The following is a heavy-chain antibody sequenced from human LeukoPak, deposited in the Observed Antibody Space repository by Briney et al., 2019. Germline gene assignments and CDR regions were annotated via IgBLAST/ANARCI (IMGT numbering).Heavy chain of an antibody. CDR2: INSDGSST. J-gene: IGHJ4*02. D-gene: IGHD3-16*01. V-gene: IGHV3-74*01. CDR3: ARKGESGLYY. CDR1: GFTFSSCW. Sequence: GGSLRLSCAASGFTFSSCWIHWVRHAPGKGMVWVSRINSDGSSTNYADSVKGRFNISRDNAKNTLYLQMNSLRAEDTAVYYCARKGESGLYYWGQGTLVTVSS.